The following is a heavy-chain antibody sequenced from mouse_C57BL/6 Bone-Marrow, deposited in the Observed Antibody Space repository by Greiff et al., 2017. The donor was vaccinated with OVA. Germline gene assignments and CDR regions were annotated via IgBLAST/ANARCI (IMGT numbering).Heavy chain of an antibody. D-gene: IGHD1-1*01. Sequence: VHLVESGPGLVQPLQSLSITCTVSGFSLTSYGVHWVRQSPGKGLEWLGVIWSGGSTDYNAAFISRLSISKDNSKSQVFFKMNSLQADDTAIYYCALKVVAPYYAMDYWGQGTSVTVSS. CDR3: ALKVVAPYYAMDY. V-gene: IGHV2-2*01. CDR2: IWSGGST. J-gene: IGHJ4*01. CDR1: GFSLTSYG.